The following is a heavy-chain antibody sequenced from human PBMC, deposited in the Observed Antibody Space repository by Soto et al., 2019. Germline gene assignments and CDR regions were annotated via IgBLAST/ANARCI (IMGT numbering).Heavy chain of an antibody. CDR2: ISAYNGNT. D-gene: IGHD6-13*01. CDR1: GYTFTSYG. CDR3: ARDEVHSSSWYRWFDP. J-gene: IGHJ5*02. V-gene: IGHV1-18*01. Sequence: ASVKVSCKASGYTFTSYGISWVRQAPGQGLEWMGWISAYNGNTNYAQKLQGRVTMTTDTSTSTAYMELSSLRSEDTAVYYCARDEVHSSSWYRWFDPWGQGTLVTVSS.